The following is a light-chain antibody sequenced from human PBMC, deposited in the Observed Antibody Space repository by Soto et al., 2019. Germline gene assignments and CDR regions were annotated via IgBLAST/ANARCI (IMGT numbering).Light chain of an antibody. CDR2: DAS. J-gene: IGKJ5*01. CDR1: QAISRY. CDR3: QQADSFPIT. Sequence: DIQMTQYPSSVTASVGDRVSISCRASQAISRYLAWYQQKPGKAPKFLIFDASSLQSGVPSRFSGSGSGTDFTLTICSLQPEDFATYYCQQADSFPITFGQGTRLEIK. V-gene: IGKV1-12*01.